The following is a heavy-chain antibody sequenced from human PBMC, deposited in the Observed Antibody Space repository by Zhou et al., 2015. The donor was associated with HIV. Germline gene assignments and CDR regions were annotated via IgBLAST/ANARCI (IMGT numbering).Heavy chain of an antibody. Sequence: QVQLVQSGAEVKKPGSSVKVSCKASGGTFSSYTISWVRQAPGQGLEWMGRIIPILGIANYAQKFQGRVTITADKSTSTAYMELSSLRSEDTAVYYCASGAGYYDSSGYLFGGDYFDYWGQGTLVTVSS. J-gene: IGHJ4*02. CDR1: GGTFSSYT. D-gene: IGHD3-22*01. CDR3: ASGAGYYDSSGYLFGGDYFDY. V-gene: IGHV1-69*02. CDR2: IIPILGIA.